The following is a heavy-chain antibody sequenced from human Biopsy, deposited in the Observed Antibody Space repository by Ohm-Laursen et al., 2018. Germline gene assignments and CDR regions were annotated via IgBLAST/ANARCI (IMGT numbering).Heavy chain of an antibody. Sequence: ASVKVSCKASGYSFTSYYMHWVRQAPGQGLEWMGMINPSGSTTSYPQIFQGRVTMTRDTSKSTVYMELSSLRSADTAVYFCARNTGWYGDLYYFDYWGQGTLVTVP. CDR1: GYSFTSYY. CDR3: ARNTGWYGDLYYFDY. CDR2: INPSGSTT. D-gene: IGHD6-19*01. V-gene: IGHV1-46*01. J-gene: IGHJ4*02.